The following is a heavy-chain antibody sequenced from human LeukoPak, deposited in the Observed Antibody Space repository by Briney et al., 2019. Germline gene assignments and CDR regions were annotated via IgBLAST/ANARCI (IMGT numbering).Heavy chain of an antibody. CDR3: AKDLFSFSAVGDS. Sequence: GGSLRLSCAVSGFTFTSHGMHWVRQALGKGLEWVAIISFDTTSKYYADSVKGRFTISRDTPKNTLYLQMNSLRSEDTAVYYCAKDLFSFSAVGDSWGQGTLVTVSS. CDR1: GFTFTSHG. J-gene: IGHJ4*02. CDR2: ISFDTTSK. V-gene: IGHV3-30*18. D-gene: IGHD2/OR15-2a*01.